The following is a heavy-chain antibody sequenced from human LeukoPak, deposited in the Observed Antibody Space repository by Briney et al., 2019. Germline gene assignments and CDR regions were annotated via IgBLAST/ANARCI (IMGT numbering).Heavy chain of an antibody. V-gene: IGHV4-34*01. CDR1: WGSFSCPY. Sequence: AETLSLTRSLYWGSFSCPYWRCLRHPRGKGREWISEINHSGSNNYNQSRRSRVTISVDTSKNQVPLKLSSVTAADTAEYYCARGRRTSAYYFGYRGQGTRVTVSS. CDR3: ARGRRTSAYYFGY. J-gene: IGHJ4*02. CDR2: INHSGSN.